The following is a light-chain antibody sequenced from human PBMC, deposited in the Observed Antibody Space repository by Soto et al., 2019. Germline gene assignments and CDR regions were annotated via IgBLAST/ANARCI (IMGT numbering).Light chain of an antibody. J-gene: IGLJ1*01. CDR3: GSWDTSLRTGV. Sequence: QSVLTQPPSVSAAPGQNVTISCSGSSSNIRLNSVSWYQQVPGTAPKLLFYDSNNRPSGIPDRFAASKSGTSATLDITGLQTGDEADYYCGSWDTSLRTGVFGTGTKLTVL. V-gene: IGLV1-51*01. CDR2: DSN. CDR1: SSNIRLNS.